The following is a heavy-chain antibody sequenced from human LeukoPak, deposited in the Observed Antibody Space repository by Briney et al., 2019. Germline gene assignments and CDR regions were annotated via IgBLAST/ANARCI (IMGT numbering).Heavy chain of an antibody. V-gene: IGHV4-59*10. CDR2: IYSSGRT. CDR3: ARGPHYALGIYFDY. D-gene: IGHD7-27*01. Sequence: PSETLSLTCAVYGGSFSGYYRSWIRQPAGKGLEWIGRIYSSGRTDYNPSLKSRVTMSVDTSKNQFSLKLNSVTAADTAVYYCARGPHYALGIYFDYWGQGTLVTVSS. J-gene: IGHJ4*02. CDR1: GGSFSGYY.